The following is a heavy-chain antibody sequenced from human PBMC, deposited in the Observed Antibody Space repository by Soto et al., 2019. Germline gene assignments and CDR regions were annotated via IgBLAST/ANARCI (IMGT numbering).Heavy chain of an antibody. CDR1: GGTFSSYA. CDR2: IIPIFGTA. J-gene: IGHJ4*02. CDR3: ARDFAPDCGGDCYHYFDY. D-gene: IGHD2-21*02. Sequence: GASVKVSCKASGGTFSSYAISWVRQAPGQGLEWMGGIIPIFGTANYAQKFQGRVTITADESTSTAYMELSSLRSEDTAVYYCARDFAPDCGGDCYHYFDYWGQGTLVTVSS. V-gene: IGHV1-69*13.